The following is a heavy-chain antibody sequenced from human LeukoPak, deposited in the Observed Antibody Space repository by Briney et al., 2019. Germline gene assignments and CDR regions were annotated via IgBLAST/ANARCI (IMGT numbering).Heavy chain of an antibody. J-gene: IGHJ5*02. CDR1: GYTFTGYD. V-gene: IGHV1-8*03. CDR3: ARSSGKKAARCWFDP. Sequence: VASVKVSCKASGYTFTGYDINWVRQATGQGLEWMGWMNPNSGNTGYAQKFQGRVTITRNTSISTAYMELSSLRSEDTAVYYCARSSGKKAARCWFDPWGQGTLVTVSS. CDR2: MNPNSGNT. D-gene: IGHD6-25*01.